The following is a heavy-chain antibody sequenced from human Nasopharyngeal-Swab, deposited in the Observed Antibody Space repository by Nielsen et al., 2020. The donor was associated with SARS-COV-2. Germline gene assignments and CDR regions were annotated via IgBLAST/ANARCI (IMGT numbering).Heavy chain of an antibody. CDR2: IYHSGST. J-gene: IGHJ3*02. Sequence: SETLSLTCAVSGGSISSSNWWSWIRQPPGKGLEWIGYIYHSGSTYYNPSLKSRVTISVDRSKNQFSLKLSSVTAADTAVYYCAGYCSSTSCYKDDAFDIWGQGTMVTVSS. D-gene: IGHD2-2*03. V-gene: IGHV4-30-2*01. CDR3: AGYCSSTSCYKDDAFDI. CDR1: GGSISSSNW.